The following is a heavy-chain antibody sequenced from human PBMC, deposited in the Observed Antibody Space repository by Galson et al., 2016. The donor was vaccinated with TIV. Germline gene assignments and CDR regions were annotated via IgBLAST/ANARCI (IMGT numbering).Heavy chain of an antibody. Sequence: SLRPSCAASGFTFNDAWMTWIRQGPGKGLEWVGRIKSKTAGGTTDYAAAVEGRFTIPRDDSENTVYLQMNSLKSDDSGVYYCTTDPYGVDVWGHGTMVTVS. CDR1: GFTFNDAW. V-gene: IGHV3-15*01. CDR2: IKSKTAGGTT. D-gene: IGHD4/OR15-4a*01. CDR3: TTDPYGVDV. J-gene: IGHJ3*01.